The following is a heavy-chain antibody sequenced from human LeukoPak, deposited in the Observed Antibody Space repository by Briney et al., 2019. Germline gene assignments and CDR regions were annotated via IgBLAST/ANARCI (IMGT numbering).Heavy chain of an antibody. D-gene: IGHD3-3*01. CDR1: GFTFSSYA. CDR2: ISYDGSNK. Sequence: PGGSLRLSCAASGFTFSSYAMHWVRQAPGKGLEWVAVISYDGSNKYYADSVKGRFTISRDNSKNTLYLQMNSLRAEDTAVYYCARDPGEWLSRYYFDYWGQGTLVTVSS. V-gene: IGHV3-30-3*01. J-gene: IGHJ4*02. CDR3: ARDPGEWLSRYYFDY.